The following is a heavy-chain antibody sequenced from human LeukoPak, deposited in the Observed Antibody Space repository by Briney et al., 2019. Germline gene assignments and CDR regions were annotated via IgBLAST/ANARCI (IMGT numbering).Heavy chain of an antibody. Sequence: SGGSLRLSCAASGFTFSSYSMNWVRQAPGKGLEWVSSISSSSSYIYYADSVKGRFTISRDNAKNSLYLQMNSLRAEDTAVYYCARMVVPAADNWFDPWGQGTLVTASS. J-gene: IGHJ5*02. CDR3: ARMVVPAADNWFDP. V-gene: IGHV3-21*01. CDR1: GFTFSSYS. D-gene: IGHD2-2*01. CDR2: ISSSSSYI.